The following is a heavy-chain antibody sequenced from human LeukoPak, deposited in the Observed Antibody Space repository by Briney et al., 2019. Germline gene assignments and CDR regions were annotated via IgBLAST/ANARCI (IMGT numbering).Heavy chain of an antibody. CDR1: GFTVSKNY. J-gene: IGHJ5*02. D-gene: IGHD3-10*01. Sequence: GGSLRLSCVASGFTVSKNYISWVRQAPGKGLEWVSFIDSADGTDYADSVRGRFTISRDNSQNTVFLQMDTLKVDDTAVYFCARSLQGYYSSSETLPYYSTSWGLGTLVTVSS. V-gene: IGHV3-53*01. CDR2: IDSADGT. CDR3: ARSLQGYYSSSETLPYYSTS.